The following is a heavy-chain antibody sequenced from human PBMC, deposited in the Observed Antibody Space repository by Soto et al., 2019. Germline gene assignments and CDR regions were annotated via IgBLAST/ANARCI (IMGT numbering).Heavy chain of an antibody. J-gene: IGHJ4*02. D-gene: IGHD3-16*02. Sequence: QVQLVQSGAEVQRPGASVKVSCKASGYTFTSYGITWVRPAPGQGLAWMGWINAYTGNTKYAQKFQGRVTMTTDTSTSTAYTELRSLRSDDTAVYDCARVKSGVGGIFDFDYWGQGTLVTVSS. CDR1: GYTFTSYG. CDR2: INAYTGNT. V-gene: IGHV1-18*01. CDR3: ARVKSGVGGIFDFDY.